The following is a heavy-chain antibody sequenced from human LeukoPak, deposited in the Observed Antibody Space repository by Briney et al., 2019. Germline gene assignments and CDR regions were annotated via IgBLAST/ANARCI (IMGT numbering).Heavy chain of an antibody. J-gene: IGHJ3*01. CDR1: GFTFDDYA. D-gene: IGHD3-22*01. Sequence: PGGSLRLSCAASGFTFDDYAMHWVRQAPGKGLDWVSSISPTSAYIYYQDSVKGRFTISRDDAKNSLYLEMDSLRAEDTAVYYCARTIYYYESTSYFSDAFDVWGQGTMVTVSS. V-gene: IGHV3-21*01. CDR3: ARTIYYYESTSYFSDAFDV. CDR2: ISPTSAYI.